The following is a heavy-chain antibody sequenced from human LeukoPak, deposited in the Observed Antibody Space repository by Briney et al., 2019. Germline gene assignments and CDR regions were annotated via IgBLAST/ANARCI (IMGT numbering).Heavy chain of an antibody. V-gene: IGHV3-48*01. CDR1: GFTFSSYT. CDR3: ARDPSGYYQFDS. CDR2: IGSTSSTI. Sequence: GGSLRLSCAASGFTFSSYTMNWVRQAPGKGLEWVSYIGSTSSTIYYADSVKGRFTISRDNAKNSLYLQMNSLRAEDTAVYYCARDPSGYYQFDSWGQGTLVTVSS. J-gene: IGHJ4*02. D-gene: IGHD3-22*01.